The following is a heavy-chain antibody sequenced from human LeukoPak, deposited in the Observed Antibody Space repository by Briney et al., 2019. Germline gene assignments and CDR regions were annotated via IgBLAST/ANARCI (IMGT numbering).Heavy chain of an antibody. D-gene: IGHD6-13*01. V-gene: IGHV4-59*08. CDR2: IYYSGST. Sequence: SEILSLTCTVSGGSISSYYWSWIRQPPGKGLEWIGYIYYSGSTNYNPSLKSRVTISVDTSKNQFSLKLSSVTAADTAVYYCARLNWQQLVQRGWFDPWGQGTLVTVSS. CDR3: ARLNWQQLVQRGWFDP. J-gene: IGHJ5*02. CDR1: GGSISSYY.